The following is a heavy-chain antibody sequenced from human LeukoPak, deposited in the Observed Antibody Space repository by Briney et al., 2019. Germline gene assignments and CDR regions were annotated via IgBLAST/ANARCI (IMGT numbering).Heavy chain of an antibody. D-gene: IGHD3-22*01. CDR3: AREAYDSSGYPEGFDY. CDR2: IYYSGST. V-gene: IGHV4-39*07. CDR1: GGSISSSSYY. J-gene: IGHJ4*02. Sequence: SETLSLTCTVSGGSISSSSYYWGWIRQPPGKGLEWIGNIYYSGSTYYNPSLKSRVTISVDTSKNQFSLKLSSVTAADTAAYYCAREAYDSSGYPEGFDYWGQGTLVTVSS.